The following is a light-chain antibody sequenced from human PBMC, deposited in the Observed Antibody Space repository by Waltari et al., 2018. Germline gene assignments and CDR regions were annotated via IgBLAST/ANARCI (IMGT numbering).Light chain of an antibody. Sequence: DIVMTQSPDSLAVSLGERATINCKSSQSVLYSSNNKNFLAWYQQKPGQPPKLLISWASTRESGVPDRFGGSGSGTDFTLTISSLQAADVAVYYCQQYSSTTWTFGQGTKVEIK. CDR1: QSVLYSSNNKNF. CDR2: WAS. CDR3: QQYSSTTWT. V-gene: IGKV4-1*01. J-gene: IGKJ1*01.